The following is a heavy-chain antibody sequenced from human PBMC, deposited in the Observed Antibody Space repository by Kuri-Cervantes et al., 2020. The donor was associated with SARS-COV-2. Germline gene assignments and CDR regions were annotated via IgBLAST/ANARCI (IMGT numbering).Heavy chain of an antibody. CDR3: ARDLSNDAFDI. J-gene: IGHJ3*02. V-gene: IGHV3-11*04. CDR1: GFTFSDYY. CDR2: ISSTGSTM. D-gene: IGHD1-1*01. Sequence: GESLKISCTASGFTFSDYYMNWLRQAPGKGLEWVSYISSTGSTMNYADSVKGRFTISRDNAKNSLYLQMNSLRAEDTAVYYCARDLSNDAFDIWGRGPM.